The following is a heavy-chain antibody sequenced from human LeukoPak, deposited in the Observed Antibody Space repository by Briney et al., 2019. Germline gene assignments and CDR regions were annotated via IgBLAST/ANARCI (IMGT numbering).Heavy chain of an antibody. CDR2: IIPIFGTA. V-gene: IGHV1-69*05. Sequence: SVKVSCKASGGTFSSYAISWVRQAPGQGLEWMGRIIPIFGTANYAQKFQGRVTITTDESTSTAYMELSSLRSEDTAVYYCAASPSIAVAGNVFDYWGQGTVVTVSS. J-gene: IGHJ4*02. D-gene: IGHD6-19*01. CDR1: GGTFSSYA. CDR3: AASPSIAVAGNVFDY.